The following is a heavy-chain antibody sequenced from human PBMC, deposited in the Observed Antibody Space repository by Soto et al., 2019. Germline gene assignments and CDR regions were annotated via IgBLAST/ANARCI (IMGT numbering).Heavy chain of an antibody. D-gene: IGHD6-13*01. V-gene: IGHV4-39*01. CDR1: GGSISSSSYY. Sequence: SETLSLTCTVSGGSISSSSYYWGWIRQPPGKGLEWIGSIYYSGSTYYNPSLKSRVTISVDTSKNQFSLKLSSVTAADTAVYYCARRLRQLVRGVVWFDPWGQGTLVTVSS. CDR2: IYYSGST. J-gene: IGHJ5*02. CDR3: ARRLRQLVRGVVWFDP.